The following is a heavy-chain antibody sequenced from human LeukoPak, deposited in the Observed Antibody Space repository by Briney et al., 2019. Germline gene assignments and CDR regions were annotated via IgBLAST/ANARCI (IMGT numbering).Heavy chain of an antibody. J-gene: IGHJ4*02. D-gene: IGHD6-19*01. V-gene: IGHV4-34*01. CDR2: INHSGST. CDR1: GGSFSGYY. CDR3: ARRSSGWSFHYFDY. Sequence: SETLSLTCAVYGGSFSGYYWSWIRQPLGKGLEWIGEINHSGSTNYNPSLKSRVTISVDTSKNQFSLKLSSVTAADTAVYYCARRSSGWSFHYFDYWGQGTLVTVSS.